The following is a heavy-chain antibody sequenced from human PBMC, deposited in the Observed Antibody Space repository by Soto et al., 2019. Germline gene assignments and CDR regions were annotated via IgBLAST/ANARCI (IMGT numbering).Heavy chain of an antibody. Sequence: GESLKISCKGSGYSFTSYWIGWVRQMPGKGLEWMGIIYPGDSDTRYSPSFQGQVTISADKSISTAYLQWSSLKASHTAMYYCARQGEIKTAHYTYYYYYMDVWGKGTTVTVSS. CDR1: GYSFTSYW. CDR3: ARQGEIKTAHYTYYYYYMDV. CDR2: IYPGDSDT. V-gene: IGHV5-51*01. D-gene: IGHD3-10*01. J-gene: IGHJ6*03.